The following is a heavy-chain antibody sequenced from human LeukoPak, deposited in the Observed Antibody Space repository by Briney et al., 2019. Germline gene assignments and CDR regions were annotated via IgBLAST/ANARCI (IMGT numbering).Heavy chain of an antibody. CDR1: GGTFSSYA. J-gene: IGHJ4*02. V-gene: IGHV1-69*13. Sequence: SVKVSCKASGGTFSSYAISWVRQAPGQGLEWMGGIIPIFGTANYAQKFQGRVTITADESTSTAYMELSSLRSEDTAVYYCARGPISRYYYDSSGSNYTPAYYFDYWGQGTLVTVSS. D-gene: IGHD3-22*01. CDR2: IIPIFGTA. CDR3: ARGPISRYYYDSSGSNYTPAYYFDY.